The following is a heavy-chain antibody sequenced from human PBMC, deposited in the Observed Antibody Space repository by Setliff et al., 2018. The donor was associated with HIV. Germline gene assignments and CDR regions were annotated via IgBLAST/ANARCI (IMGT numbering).Heavy chain of an antibody. Sequence: PSETLSLTCTVSGVSITSYYWSWVRQSPGKGLQWIGYIYFSGGTHYNPSLKSRVTISIDRSKNQFSLRLSSVTPADTAIYYCARGNPSAHWFDPWGHGTLVTVSS. V-gene: IGHV4-59*01. CDR2: IYFSGGT. CDR1: GVSITSYY. J-gene: IGHJ5*02. D-gene: IGHD4-4*01. CDR3: ARGNPSAHWFDP.